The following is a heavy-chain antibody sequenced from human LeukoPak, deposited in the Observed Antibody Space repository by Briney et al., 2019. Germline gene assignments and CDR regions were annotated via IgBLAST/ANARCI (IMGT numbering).Heavy chain of an antibody. CDR3: ARGRRVRQQLVHYYYYYYMDV. V-gene: IGHV4-38-2*02. Sequence: SETLSLTCTVSGYSISSGYYWGWIRQPPGKGLEWIGSIYHSGSTYYNPSLKSRVTISVDTSKNQFSLKLSSVTAADTAVYYCARGRRVRQQLVHYYYYYYMDVWGKGTTVTVSS. CDR2: IYHSGST. J-gene: IGHJ6*03. D-gene: IGHD6-13*01. CDR1: GYSISSGYY.